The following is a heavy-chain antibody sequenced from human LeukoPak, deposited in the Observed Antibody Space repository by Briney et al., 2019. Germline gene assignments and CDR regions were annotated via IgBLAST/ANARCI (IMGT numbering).Heavy chain of an antibody. CDR2: TSYSGST. J-gene: IGHJ3*02. CDR3: ARELGGLYTFEI. CDR1: GGSISSYY. D-gene: IGHD7-27*01. Sequence: SETLSLTCTVSGGSISSYYWNWIRQPPGKGLEWIGHTSYSGSTNYNPSLKSRVTISLDTSKNQFSLKLNSVTAADTALYYCARELGGLYTFEIWGQGTLVTVSS. V-gene: IGHV4-59*01.